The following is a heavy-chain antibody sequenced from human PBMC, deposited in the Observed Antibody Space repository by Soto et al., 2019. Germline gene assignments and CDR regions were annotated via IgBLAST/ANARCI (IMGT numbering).Heavy chain of an antibody. D-gene: IGHD5-12*01. J-gene: IGHJ6*02. V-gene: IGHV4-59*01. CDR1: GGTISTSY. Sequence: PSETQPLTCNVSGGTISTSYWTWIRKTPENVLECIGYIYHTGYTHYNPSLRSRVTMSIDTSKKQFSLRLSSVTAADTAVYYCALVIGGYDYYYYYGMGVWGQGTTVTVSS. CDR2: IYHTGYT. CDR3: ALVIGGYDYYYYYGMGV.